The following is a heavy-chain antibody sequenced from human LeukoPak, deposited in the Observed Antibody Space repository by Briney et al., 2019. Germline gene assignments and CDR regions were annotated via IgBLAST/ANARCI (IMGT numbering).Heavy chain of an antibody. CDR2: IIPIFGTA. V-gene: IGHV1-69*13. CDR3: ARDRFNSSGWSRFDY. D-gene: IGHD6-19*01. CDR1: GGTFSSYA. Sequence: GASVKVSCKASGGTFSSYAISWVRQAPGQGLEWMGGIIPIFGTANYAQKFQGRVTITADESTSTAYMELSSLRSEDTAVYYCARDRFNSSGWSRFDYWGQGTLVTVSS. J-gene: IGHJ4*02.